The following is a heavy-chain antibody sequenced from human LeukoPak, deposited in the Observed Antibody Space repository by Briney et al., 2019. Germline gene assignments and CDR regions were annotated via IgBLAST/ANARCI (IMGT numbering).Heavy chain of an antibody. V-gene: IGHV1-69*01. Sequence: SVKVSCKASGGTFSSYAISWVRQAPGQGLEWMGGIIPIFGTANYAQEFQGRVTITADESTSTAYMELSSLRSEDTAVYYCAGFLGYCSSTSCWNWFDPWGQGTLVTVSS. J-gene: IGHJ5*02. D-gene: IGHD2-2*01. CDR3: AGFLGYCSSTSCWNWFDP. CDR2: IIPIFGTA. CDR1: GGTFSSYA.